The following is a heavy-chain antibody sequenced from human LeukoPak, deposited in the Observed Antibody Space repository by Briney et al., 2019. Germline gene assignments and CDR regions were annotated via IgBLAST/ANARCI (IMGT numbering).Heavy chain of an antibody. D-gene: IGHD3-10*01. Sequence: GGSLRLSCAASGFTFSSYAMCWVRQAPGKGLEWVSALSGSGGSTYYADSVKGRFTLSRDNSKNTLYLQMNSLRAKDTAVYYCAKVGSMVRGVITDPFDYWGQGTLVAVSS. CDR1: GFTFSSYA. CDR2: LSGSGGST. CDR3: AKVGSMVRGVITDPFDY. V-gene: IGHV3-23*01. J-gene: IGHJ4*02.